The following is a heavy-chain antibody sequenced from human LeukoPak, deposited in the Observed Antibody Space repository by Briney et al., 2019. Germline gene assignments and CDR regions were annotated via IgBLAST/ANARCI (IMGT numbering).Heavy chain of an antibody. D-gene: IGHD3-3*01. CDR1: GFTLSTYA. V-gene: IGHV3-30-3*01. J-gene: IGHJ6*03. Sequence: GGSLRLSCAASGFTLSTYAMHWVRQAPGKGLEWVAVISYDGSKKYYVESVKGRFTISRDNSKNTLYQQMNSLRVEDTAVYYCARAPDLLLERSLGSAMDVWGKGTMVTVSS. CDR3: ARAPDLLLERSLGSAMDV. CDR2: ISYDGSKK.